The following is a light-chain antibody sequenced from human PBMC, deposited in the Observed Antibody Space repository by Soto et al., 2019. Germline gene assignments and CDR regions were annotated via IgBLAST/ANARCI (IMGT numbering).Light chain of an antibody. CDR3: QQRNVWPPIT. Sequence: VLTQTPATLSLSPVERATLSCRASQSIRTSLAWYQQKPGQAPRLVIFDASNRANGVPARFGGSGSGTDFTLTINSLEPEDFAVYYCQQRNVWPPITFGQGTRLEIK. V-gene: IGKV3-11*01. J-gene: IGKJ5*01. CDR2: DAS. CDR1: QSIRTS.